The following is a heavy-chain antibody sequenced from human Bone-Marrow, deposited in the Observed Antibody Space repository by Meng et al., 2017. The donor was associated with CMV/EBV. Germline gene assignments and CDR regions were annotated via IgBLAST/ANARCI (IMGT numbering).Heavy chain of an antibody. CDR3: TRAGRGVPGDFDY. CDR1: GYTFRTYY. CDR2: INPTGGKT. Sequence: ASVKVSCKTSGYTFRTYYIHWVRQVSGQGLEWMGIINPTGGKTRYAQKFQDRNIITTDTSTSTVYMELSSLRSEDTALYYCTRAGRGVPGDFDYWGQGTLVTVSS. J-gene: IGHJ4*02. V-gene: IGHV1-46*01. D-gene: IGHD3-10*01.